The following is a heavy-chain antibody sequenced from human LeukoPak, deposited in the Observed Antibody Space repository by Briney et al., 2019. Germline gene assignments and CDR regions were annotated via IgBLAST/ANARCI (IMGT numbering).Heavy chain of an antibody. J-gene: IGHJ6*02. CDR3: ASHPDIVVVPAATTYYYYGMDV. D-gene: IGHD2-2*01. Sequence: GVSLRLSCAASGFTFSRYEMSWVRQAPGKGLEWISYISGSEKTIVYADSGKGRFTISRDNAKNSLYLQMNSLRAEDTAVYYCASHPDIVVVPAATTYYYYGMDVWGQGTTVTVSS. V-gene: IGHV3-48*03. CDR1: GFTFSRYE. CDR2: ISGSEKTI.